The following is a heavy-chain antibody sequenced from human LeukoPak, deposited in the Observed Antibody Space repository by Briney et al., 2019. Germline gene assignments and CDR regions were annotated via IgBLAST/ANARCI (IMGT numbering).Heavy chain of an antibody. CDR3: ARRGYYYELADY. D-gene: IGHD3-22*01. J-gene: IGHJ4*02. Sequence: SETLSLTCSVSGGSISIYYWTWIRQIPGKGLEWIGYIYYTGTTNYNPLFESRATISVDTSKNQFSLKLTSVTAADTAVYYCARRGYYYELADYWGQGTLVTVSS. V-gene: IGHV4-59*08. CDR2: IYYTGTT. CDR1: GGSISIYY.